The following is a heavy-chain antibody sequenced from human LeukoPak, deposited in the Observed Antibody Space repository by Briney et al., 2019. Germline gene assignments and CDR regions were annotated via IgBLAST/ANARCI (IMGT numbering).Heavy chain of an antibody. CDR3: ARGHNTQGYCSGGSCYFESDY. D-gene: IGHD2-15*01. V-gene: IGHV1-46*01. J-gene: IGHJ4*02. CDR2: INPSGGST. CDR1: GYTFTSYY. Sequence: ASVKVSCKASGYTFTSYYMHWVRQAPGQGLEWMGIINPSGGSTSYAQKFQGRVTMTRDTSTSTVYMELSSLRSEDTAVYYCARGHNTQGYCSGGSCYFESDYWGQGTLVTVSS.